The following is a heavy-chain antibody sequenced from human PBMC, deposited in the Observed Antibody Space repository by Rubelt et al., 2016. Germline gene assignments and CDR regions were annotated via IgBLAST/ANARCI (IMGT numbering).Heavy chain of an antibody. CDR1: GGSISSSSYY. Sequence: QLQLQESGPGLVKPSETLSLTCTVSGGSISSSSYYWGWIRQPPGKGLEWIGSIYYSGCVYYNPSLKSRVTISVDTSKNQFSLKLSSVTAADTAVYYCARCHYGGNFDYWGQGTLVTVSS. CDR3: ARCHYGGNFDY. D-gene: IGHD4-23*01. CDR2: IYYSGCV. V-gene: IGHV4-39*01. J-gene: IGHJ4*02.